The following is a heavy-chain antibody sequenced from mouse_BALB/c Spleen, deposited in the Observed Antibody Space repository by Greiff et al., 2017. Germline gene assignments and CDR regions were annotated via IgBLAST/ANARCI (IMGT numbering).Heavy chain of an antibody. J-gene: IGHJ4*01. CDR3: ARKGIYDYDYAMDY. V-gene: IGHV3-2*02. Sequence: EVQLVESGPGLVKPSQSLSLTCTVTGYSITSDYAWNWIRQFPGNKLEWMGYISYSGTTSYNPSLKSRISITRDTSKNQFFLQLTSVTTEDTATYYCARKGIYDYDYAMDYWGQGTSVTVSS. CDR1: GYSITSDYA. D-gene: IGHD2-4*01. CDR2: ISYSGTT.